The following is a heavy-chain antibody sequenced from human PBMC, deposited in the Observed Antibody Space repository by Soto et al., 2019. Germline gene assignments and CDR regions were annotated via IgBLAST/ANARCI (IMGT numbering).Heavy chain of an antibody. CDR1: GFTFSSYG. CDR2: ISYDGSNK. CDR3: AKESGAAAGSLDY. D-gene: IGHD6-13*01. Sequence: QVQLVESGGGVVQPGRSLRLSCAASGFTFSSYGMHWVRQAPGKGLEWVAVISYDGSNKYYADSVKGRFTISRDNSKNTLYLQMNSLRAEDTAVYYCAKESGAAAGSLDYWGQGTLVTVSS. J-gene: IGHJ4*02. V-gene: IGHV3-30*18.